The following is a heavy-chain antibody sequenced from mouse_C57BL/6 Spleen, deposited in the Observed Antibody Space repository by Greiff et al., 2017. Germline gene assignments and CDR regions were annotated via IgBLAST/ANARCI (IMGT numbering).Heavy chain of an antibody. D-gene: IGHD1-1*01. Sequence: EVHLVESGGGLVKPGGSLKLSCAASGFTFSDYGMHWVRQAPEKGLEWVAYISSGSSTIYYADTVKGRFTISRDNAKNTLFLQMTSLRSEDTAMYYCARDYYDSSYGYFDYWGQGTTLTVSS. J-gene: IGHJ2*01. CDR1: GFTFSDYG. CDR3: ARDYYDSSYGYFDY. V-gene: IGHV5-17*01. CDR2: ISSGSSTI.